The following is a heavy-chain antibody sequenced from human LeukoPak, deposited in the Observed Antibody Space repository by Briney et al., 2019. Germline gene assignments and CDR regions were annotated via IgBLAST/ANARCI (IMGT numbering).Heavy chain of an antibody. J-gene: IGHJ4*02. CDR1: GFTFTTYE. D-gene: IGHD3-16*01. CDR3: VSAYGGLLDY. CDR2: ISANGDTI. Sequence: GGSLRLSCAASGFTFTTYEMNWVRQAPGKGLEWLSYISANGDTIYYADSVKGRFTISRDNGRKSLYLQMNSLRVEDTGIYYCVSAYGGLLDYWGQGTLVAVSS. V-gene: IGHV3-48*03.